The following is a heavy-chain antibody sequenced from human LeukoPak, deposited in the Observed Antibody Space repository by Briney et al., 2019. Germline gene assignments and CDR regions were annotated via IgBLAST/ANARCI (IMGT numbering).Heavy chain of an antibody. Sequence: SSQTLSLTCAVSGYSISSGYYWGWIRQPPGKGLEWIGSIYHSGSTYYNPSLKSRVTISVDTSKNQFSLKLSSVTAADTAVYYCARVRENYDSSGSPYNWFDPWGQGTLVTVSS. CDR2: IYHSGST. D-gene: IGHD3-22*01. J-gene: IGHJ5*02. V-gene: IGHV4-38-2*01. CDR3: ARVRENYDSSGSPYNWFDP. CDR1: GYSISSGYY.